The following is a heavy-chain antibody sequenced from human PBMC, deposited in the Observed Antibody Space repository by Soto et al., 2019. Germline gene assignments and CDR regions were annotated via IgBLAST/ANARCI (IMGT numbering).Heavy chain of an antibody. V-gene: IGHV1-8*01. CDR1: GYTFTSYD. J-gene: IGHJ6*02. CDR2: MNPNSGNT. CDR3: ARGRGTIVLVPAAIPYYYGMDV. Sequence: QVQLVQSGAEVKKPGASVKVSCKASGYTFTSYDINWVRQATGQGLEWMGWMNPNSGNTGYAQKFQGRVTMTRNTYISTAYMELSSLRSEDTAVYYCARGRGTIVLVPAAIPYYYGMDVWGQGTTVTVSS. D-gene: IGHD2-2*01.